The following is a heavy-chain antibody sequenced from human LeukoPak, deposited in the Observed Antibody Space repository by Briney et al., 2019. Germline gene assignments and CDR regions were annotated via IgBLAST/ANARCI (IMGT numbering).Heavy chain of an antibody. D-gene: IGHD1-26*01. Sequence: ASVTVSCKASGFTFSSYGISWVRQAPGQGLEWMGWISDYNGKTNYAQKFQGRVTMTTDTSTSTAYMDLRSLRSDDTAVYYCARGGALTSFDSWGQGTLITVSS. J-gene: IGHJ4*02. CDR3: ARGGALTSFDS. CDR2: ISDYNGKT. V-gene: IGHV1-18*01. CDR1: GFTFSSYG.